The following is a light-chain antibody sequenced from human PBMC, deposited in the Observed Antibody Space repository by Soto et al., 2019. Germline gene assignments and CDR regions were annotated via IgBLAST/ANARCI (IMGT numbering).Light chain of an antibody. J-gene: IGLJ2*01. CDR1: SSDVGGYNY. CDR2: DVS. Sequence: QSALTQPASVSGSPGQSITISCTGTSSDVGGYNYVSWYQQHPGKAPKLMIYDVSNRPSGVSNRFSGSKSGNPASLTISGLQAEDEADYYCSSDTSSSALYVVFGGGTQVTVL. V-gene: IGLV2-14*01. CDR3: SSDTSSSALYVV.